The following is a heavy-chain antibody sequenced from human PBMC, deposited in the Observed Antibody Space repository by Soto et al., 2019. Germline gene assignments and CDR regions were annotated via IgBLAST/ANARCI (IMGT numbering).Heavy chain of an antibody. J-gene: IGHJ4*02. D-gene: IGHD6-25*01. CDR3: ARLAAWGRPQRDY. CDR1: GGSISSSSYY. V-gene: IGHV4-39*01. CDR2: IYYSGST. Sequence: SETLSLTCTVSGGSISSSSYYWGWIRQPPGKGLEWIGSIYYSGSTYYNPSLKSRVTISVDTSKNQFSLKLSSVTAADTAVYYCARLAAWGRPQRDYWGQGTLVTVSS.